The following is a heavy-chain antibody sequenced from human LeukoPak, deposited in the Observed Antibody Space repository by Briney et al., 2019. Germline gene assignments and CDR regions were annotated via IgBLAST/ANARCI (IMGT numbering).Heavy chain of an antibody. V-gene: IGHV3-23*01. D-gene: IGHD2-15*01. Sequence: GGSLRLSCAASGFTFSSYAMSWVCQAPGKGLEWVSAISGSGGSTYYADSVKGRFTISRDNSENTLYLQMNSLRAEDTAVYYCAKDQTKYCSGGSCYVDWFDPWGQGTLVTVYS. CDR2: ISGSGGST. CDR3: AKDQTKYCSGGSCYVDWFDP. J-gene: IGHJ5*02. CDR1: GFTFSSYA.